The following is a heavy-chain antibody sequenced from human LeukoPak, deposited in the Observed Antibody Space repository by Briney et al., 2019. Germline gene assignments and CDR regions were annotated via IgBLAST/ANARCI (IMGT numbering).Heavy chain of an antibody. CDR2: IRSEAYGGTT. D-gene: IGHD6-13*01. CDR1: GFTFGDYA. J-gene: IGHJ6*03. Sequence: PGGSLRLSCTASGFTFGDYAMSWFRQAPGKGLEWVGFIRSEAYGGTTEYAASVKGRSTISRDDSKSIAYLQMNSLKTEDTAVYYCTRDWGSSWYMDVWGKGATVTVSS. CDR3: TRDWGSSWYMDV. V-gene: IGHV3-49*03.